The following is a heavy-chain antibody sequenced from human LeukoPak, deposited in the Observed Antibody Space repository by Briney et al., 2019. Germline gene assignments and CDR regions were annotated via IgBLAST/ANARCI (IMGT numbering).Heavy chain of an antibody. D-gene: IGHD3-10*01. CDR3: ARGLYGSGSYMAPYYSMDV. CDR1: GFTFSSYS. Sequence: GGSLRLSCAASGFTFSSYSMNWVRQAPGKGLEWVSSISSSSSYIYYADSVKGRFTISRDNAKNSLYLQMNSLRAEDTAVYYSARGLYGSGSYMAPYYSMDVWGKGTTVTVSS. J-gene: IGHJ6*03. V-gene: IGHV3-21*01. CDR2: ISSSSSYI.